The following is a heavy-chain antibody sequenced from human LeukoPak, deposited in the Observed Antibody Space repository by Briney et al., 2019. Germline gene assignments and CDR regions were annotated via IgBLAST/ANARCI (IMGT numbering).Heavy chain of an antibody. J-gene: IGHJ4*02. V-gene: IGHV4-31*03. Sequence: SETQSLTCTVSGGSISSGGYYWSWIRQHPGKGLEWIGYIYYTGSTYYNPSLMSRVTISVDTSKNQFSLKLSSVTAADTALYYCARLSSSHLVDYWGQGTLVTVSS. D-gene: IGHD6-6*01. CDR3: ARLSSSHLVDY. CDR2: IYYTGST. CDR1: GGSISSGGYY.